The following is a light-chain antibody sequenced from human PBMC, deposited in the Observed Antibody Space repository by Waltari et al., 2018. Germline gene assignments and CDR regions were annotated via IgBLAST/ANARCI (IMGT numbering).Light chain of an antibody. CDR1: SGPVSSTSY. CDR2: KGY. Sequence: QTVVTQEPSLSVSPGGTVTLTCALSSGPVSSTSYATWYQQTPGQPPRTLIYKGYSRSSGVPDRFSGSIFGNKAVLTITGAQADDECDYYCSLYMGSGIWVFGGGTKLTVL. J-gene: IGLJ3*02. V-gene: IGLV8-61*01. CDR3: SLYMGSGIWV.